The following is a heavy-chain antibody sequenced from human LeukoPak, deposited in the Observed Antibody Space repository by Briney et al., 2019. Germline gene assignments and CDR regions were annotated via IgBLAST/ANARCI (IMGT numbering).Heavy chain of an antibody. J-gene: IGHJ4*02. CDR2: IYHSGST. D-gene: IGHD1-14*01. V-gene: IGHV4-38-2*02. Sequence: PSQTLSLTCTVSGGSSSNLDYYWTWIRQPPGKGLEWIGSIYHSGSTYYNPSLKSRVTISVDTSKNQFSLKLSSVTAADTAVYYCARLSSEGGYWGQGTLVTVSS. CDR1: GGSSSNLDYY. CDR3: ARLSSEGGY.